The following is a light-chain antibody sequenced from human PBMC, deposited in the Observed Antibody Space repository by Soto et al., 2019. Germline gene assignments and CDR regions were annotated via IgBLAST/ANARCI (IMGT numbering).Light chain of an antibody. Sequence: QSVLTKPASVSGSPRQSITISCTGTSSDVGGYNYVSWYQPHPGKAPKLMIYEVSNRPSGVSNRFSGSKSGNTAALTISGLPAEDEADYYYSSYTSGSSDYVFGTGTELTVL. CDR3: SSYTSGSSDYV. V-gene: IGLV2-14*01. CDR1: SSDVGGYNY. CDR2: EVS. J-gene: IGLJ1*01.